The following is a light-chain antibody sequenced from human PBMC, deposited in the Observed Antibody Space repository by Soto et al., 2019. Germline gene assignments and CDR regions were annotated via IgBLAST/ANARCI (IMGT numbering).Light chain of an antibody. J-gene: IGKJ3*01. V-gene: IGKV1-39*01. Sequence: DIQMTQSPSSLSASVGDRVTITCRASQSISSYLNWYQQKPGKVPELLIYAASSVQSGVPSRFSGSGSGTDFTLTISSLQHEDFATYYCQQSFSIPVTFGPGTKVDIK. CDR1: QSISSY. CDR3: QQSFSIPVT. CDR2: AAS.